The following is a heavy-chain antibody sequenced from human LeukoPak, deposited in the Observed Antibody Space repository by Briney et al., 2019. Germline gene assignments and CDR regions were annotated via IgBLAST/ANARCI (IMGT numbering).Heavy chain of an antibody. CDR1: GFTFSSYG. CDR2: ISGSGGTT. Sequence: GSLRLSCAASGFTFSSYGMSWVRQAPGKGLEWVSAISGSGGTTYYADSVKGRFTISRDNSKNTLYLQMNSLRAEDTAVYYCAKRGTVTTFGHCDYWGQGTLVTVSS. CDR3: AKRGTVTTFGHCDY. V-gene: IGHV3-23*01. J-gene: IGHJ4*02. D-gene: IGHD4-17*01.